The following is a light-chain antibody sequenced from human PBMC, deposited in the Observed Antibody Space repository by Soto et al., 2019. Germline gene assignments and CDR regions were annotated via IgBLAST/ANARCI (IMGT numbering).Light chain of an antibody. CDR2: DAS. CDR3: QQYGNLLWT. CDR1: QDINNY. Sequence: DIQMTQSPSSLSASVGDRVTITCQASQDINNYLNWYQHKPGKAPKLLIYDASNLETGVPSRFSGSESGTDFTFTISSLQPEDIASYYCQQYGNLLWTFGQGTKVEIK. V-gene: IGKV1-33*01. J-gene: IGKJ1*01.